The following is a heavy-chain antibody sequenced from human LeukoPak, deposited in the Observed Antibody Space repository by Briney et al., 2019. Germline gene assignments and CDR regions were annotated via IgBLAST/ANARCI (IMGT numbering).Heavy chain of an antibody. CDR3: AKDPDYGDGY. J-gene: IGHJ4*02. CDR1: GFTFSNYA. CDR2: ISNSGGST. V-gene: IGHV3-23*01. D-gene: IGHD4-17*01. Sequence: PGGSLRLSCAASGFTFSNYAMSWVRQAPGKGLEWVSAISNSGGSTYYADSVKGRSTISRDNSKNTLYLQMNNLRAEDTAVYYCAKDPDYGDGYWGQGTLVTVSS.